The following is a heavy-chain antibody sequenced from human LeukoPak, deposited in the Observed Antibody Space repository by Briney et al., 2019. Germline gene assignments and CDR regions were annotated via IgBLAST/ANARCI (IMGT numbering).Heavy chain of an antibody. CDR3: ARVPDQWLAFFDY. J-gene: IGHJ4*02. Sequence: GGSLRLSCAASGFTFSSHWMSWVRQAPGKGLEWVANIKQDGSEKYYVDSVKGRFTISRDNAKNSLYLQMNSLRAEDTAVYYCARVPDQWLAFFDYWGQGTLVTVSS. V-gene: IGHV3-7*01. CDR2: IKQDGSEK. D-gene: IGHD6-19*01. CDR1: GFTFSSHW.